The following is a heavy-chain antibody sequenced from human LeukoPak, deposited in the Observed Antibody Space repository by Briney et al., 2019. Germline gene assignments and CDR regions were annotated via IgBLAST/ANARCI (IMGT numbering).Heavy chain of an antibody. CDR1: GFTFSSYS. CDR2: ISSSSSYI. Sequence: GGSLRLSCAASGFTFSSYSMNWVRQAPGKGLEWVSSISSSSSYIYYADSVKGRFTISRDNAKNSLYLQMNSLGAEDTAVYYCARDGGYSYEGYFDLWGRGTLVTVSS. D-gene: IGHD5-18*01. V-gene: IGHV3-21*01. CDR3: ARDGGYSYEGYFDL. J-gene: IGHJ2*01.